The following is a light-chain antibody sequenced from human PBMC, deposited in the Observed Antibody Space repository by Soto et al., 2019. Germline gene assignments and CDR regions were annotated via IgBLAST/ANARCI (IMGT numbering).Light chain of an antibody. V-gene: IGKV3-20*01. Sequence: VLTQSPGTLSLSPGERATLSCRASQSVGSSYLAWYQQKPGQAPRVLIYGTSSRATGIPDRFSGSGSGTDFTLTINRLEPEDFAVYYCQQYTTSSWTFGQGTKVDIK. CDR3: QQYTTSSWT. J-gene: IGKJ1*01. CDR2: GTS. CDR1: QSVGSSY.